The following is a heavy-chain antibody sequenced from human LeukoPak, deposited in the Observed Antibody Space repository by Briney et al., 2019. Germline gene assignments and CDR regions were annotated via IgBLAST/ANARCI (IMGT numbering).Heavy chain of an antibody. Sequence: GGSLRLSRAASGFTFSSYAMHWVRQAPGKGLEWVAVISYDGSNKYYADSVKGRFTISRDNSKNTLYLQMNSLRAEDTAVYYCARVHIVATIKGYFDYWGQGTLVTVSS. CDR2: ISYDGSNK. D-gene: IGHD5-12*01. CDR3: ARVHIVATIKGYFDY. J-gene: IGHJ4*02. CDR1: GFTFSSYA. V-gene: IGHV3-30*04.